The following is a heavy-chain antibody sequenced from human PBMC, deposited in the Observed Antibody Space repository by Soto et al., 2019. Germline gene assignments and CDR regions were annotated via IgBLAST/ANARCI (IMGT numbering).Heavy chain of an antibody. CDR2: IYYSGST. D-gene: IGHD5-12*01. V-gene: IGHV4-59*01. CDR1: GGSISSYY. J-gene: IGHJ4*02. Sequence: SETLSLTSTVSGGSISSYYWSWIRQPPGKGLEWIGYIYYSGSTNYNPSLKSRVTISVDTSKNQFSLKLSSVTAADTAVYYCARVSEMATTIDYWGQGTQVPVSS. CDR3: ARVSEMATTIDY.